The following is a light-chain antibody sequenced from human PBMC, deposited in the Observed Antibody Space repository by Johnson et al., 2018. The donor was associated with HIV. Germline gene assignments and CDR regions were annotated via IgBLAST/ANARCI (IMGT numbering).Light chain of an antibody. J-gene: IGLJ1*01. CDR1: SSNIGNNY. CDR3: GTWDTSLGAQYV. V-gene: IGLV1-51*02. CDR2: ENN. Sequence: QSVLTQPPSMSAAPGQKVTISCSTSSSNIGNNYVSWYQQLPGTAPKLLIYENNKRPSGIPDRFSGSKSGTSATLGITGLQTGDEADYYCGTWDTSLGAQYVYGTGTKVTVL.